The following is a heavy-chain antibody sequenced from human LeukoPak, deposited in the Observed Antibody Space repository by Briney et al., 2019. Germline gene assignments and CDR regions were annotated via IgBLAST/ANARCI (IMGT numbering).Heavy chain of an antibody. CDR2: IKQDGSEK. D-gene: IGHD3-22*01. J-gene: IGHJ4*02. CDR1: GFTFSSYW. Sequence: PGGSLRLSCAASGFTFSSYWMSWVRQAPGKGLEWVANIKQDGSEKYYVDSVKGRFTIPRDNAKNSLYLQMNSLRAEDTAVYYCARAGKPQYYYDSSGYSRWGQGTLVTVSS. CDR3: ARAGKPQYYYDSSGYSR. V-gene: IGHV3-7*01.